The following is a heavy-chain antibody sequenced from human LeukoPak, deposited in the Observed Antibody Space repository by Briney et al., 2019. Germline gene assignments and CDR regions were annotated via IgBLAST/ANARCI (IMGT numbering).Heavy chain of an antibody. J-gene: IGHJ3*02. CDR3: ARENYGDFSGAFDI. CDR1: GFTFDDYA. D-gene: IGHD4-17*01. Sequence: GGSLRLSCAASGFTFDDYAMHWVRQAPGKGLEWVSGISWNSGSIGYADSVKGRFTISRDNAKNSLYLQMNSLRAEDTAVYYCARENYGDFSGAFDIWGQGTMVTVSS. CDR2: ISWNSGSI. V-gene: IGHV3-9*01.